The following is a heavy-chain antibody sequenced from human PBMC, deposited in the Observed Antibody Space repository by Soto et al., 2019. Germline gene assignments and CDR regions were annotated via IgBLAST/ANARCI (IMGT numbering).Heavy chain of an antibody. CDR1: GGTFSGYA. J-gene: IGHJ4*02. CDR3: ARGSCSSTSCYKEYYFDL. D-gene: IGHD2-2*02. Sequence: QVQLVQSGAEVKKPGSSVKVSCKASGGTFSGYAISWVRQAPGQGLEWMGEIIPMFGTSNYAQKFQGRVTITADESTSTAYMELSRLRSEDTAVDYCARGSCSSTSCYKEYYFDLWGQGTLVTVSS. V-gene: IGHV1-69*01. CDR2: IIPMFGTS.